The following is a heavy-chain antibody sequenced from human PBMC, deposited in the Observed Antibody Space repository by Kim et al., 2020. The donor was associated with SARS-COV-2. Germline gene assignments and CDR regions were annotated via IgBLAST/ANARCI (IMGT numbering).Heavy chain of an antibody. V-gene: IGHV3-23*01. CDR2: ISGNGGHT. CDR1: GFTFNIYD. Sequence: GGSLRLSCAASGFTFNIYDMRWVRQAPGRGLEWVSIISGNGGHTYYADSAKGRFTISRDNSKNTLYLQMNSLRSDDTAVYYCAKRSISGRPGAFDYWGQG. CDR3: AKRSISGRPGAFDY. D-gene: IGHD6-6*01. J-gene: IGHJ4*02.